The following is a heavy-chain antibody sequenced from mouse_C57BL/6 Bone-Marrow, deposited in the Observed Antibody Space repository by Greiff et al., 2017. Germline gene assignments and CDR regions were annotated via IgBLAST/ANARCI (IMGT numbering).Heavy chain of an antibody. D-gene: IGHD1-1*01. V-gene: IGHV5-17*01. Sequence: EVHLVESGGGLVKPGGSLKLSCAASGFTFSDYGMHWVRQAPEKGLEWVAYISSGSSTIYYADTVKGRFTISRDNAKNTLFLQMTSLRSEDTAMYYCARSYYGSRGDYWGQGTSVTVSS. J-gene: IGHJ4*01. CDR3: ARSYYGSRGDY. CDR2: ISSGSSTI. CDR1: GFTFSDYG.